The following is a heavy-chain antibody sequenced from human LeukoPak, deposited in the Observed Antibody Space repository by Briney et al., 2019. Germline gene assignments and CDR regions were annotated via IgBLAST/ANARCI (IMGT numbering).Heavy chain of an antibody. Sequence: GGSLRLSCAASGFTFISYAIHWVRQAPGKGLEWVAVISFHGTDTFYADSVKGRFTISRDNSKNTVYLQMNSLRAEDTAVYYCVRVDEGVVPAHWGQGTLITVSS. CDR2: ISFHGTDT. CDR3: VRVDEGVVPAH. D-gene: IGHD2-15*01. J-gene: IGHJ1*01. V-gene: IGHV3-30*04. CDR1: GFTFISYA.